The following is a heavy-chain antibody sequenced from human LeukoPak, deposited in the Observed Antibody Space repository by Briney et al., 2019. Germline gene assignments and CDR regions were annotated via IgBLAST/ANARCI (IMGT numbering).Heavy chain of an antibody. V-gene: IGHV1-69*01. CDR2: IIPIFGTA. CDR3: ARLEITTVTTSDY. Sequence: GAXVKVSCKASGGTFSSYAISWVRQAPGQGLEWMGGIIPIFGTANYAQKFQGRVTITADESTSTAYMELSSLRSEDTAVYYCARLEITTVTTSDYWGQGTLVTVSS. J-gene: IGHJ4*02. D-gene: IGHD4-17*01. CDR1: GGTFSSYA.